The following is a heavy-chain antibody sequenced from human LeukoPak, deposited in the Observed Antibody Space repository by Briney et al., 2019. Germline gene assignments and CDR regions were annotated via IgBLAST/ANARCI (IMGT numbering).Heavy chain of an antibody. CDR1: YFTFSNYP. Sequence: PGGSLRLSCAASYFTFSNYPFHWVRQAPGKGLEWVAAISYDGTNKYEADSVKGRFTISRDNNKKSVYLQMNSLRAEDTAVYYCARDTDDFQGLDIWGQGTRVTVSS. CDR2: ISYDGTNK. V-gene: IGHV3-30*03. CDR3: ARDTDDFQGLDI. J-gene: IGHJ3*02. D-gene: IGHD3-3*01.